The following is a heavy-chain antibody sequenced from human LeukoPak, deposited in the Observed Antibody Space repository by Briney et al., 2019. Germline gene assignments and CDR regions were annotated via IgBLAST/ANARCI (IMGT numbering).Heavy chain of an antibody. V-gene: IGHV4-61*02. J-gene: IGHJ4*02. CDR1: GGSISSGSYY. CDR2: IYTSGST. CDR3: ARDGGGCSGGSCYGGY. D-gene: IGHD2-15*01. Sequence: SQTLSLTCTVSGGSISSGSYYWSWIRQPAGKGLGWIGRIYTSGSTNYNPSLKSRVTISVDKSKNQFSLKLSSVTAADTAVYYCARDGGGCSGGSCYGGYWGQGTLVTVSS.